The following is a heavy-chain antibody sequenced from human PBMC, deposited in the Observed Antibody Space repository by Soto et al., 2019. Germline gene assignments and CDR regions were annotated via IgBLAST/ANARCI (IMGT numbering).Heavy chain of an antibody. Sequence: VKVSCKASGYTFTGHYMHWVRQAPGQGLEWMGWINSNSVGTNYAQKFQGRVTMTRDTSISTAYMELSRLRSDDTAVYYCAREPMVRAAHGFDIWGQGKMVTVSS. D-gene: IGHD3-10*01. CDR3: AREPMVRAAHGFDI. CDR2: INSNSVGT. V-gene: IGHV1-2*02. CDR1: GYTFTGHY. J-gene: IGHJ3*02.